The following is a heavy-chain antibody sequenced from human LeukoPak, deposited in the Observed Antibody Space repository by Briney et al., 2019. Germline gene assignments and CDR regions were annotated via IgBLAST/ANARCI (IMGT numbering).Heavy chain of an antibody. CDR3: AKDGYCSGGSCSLGWFDP. J-gene: IGHJ5*02. D-gene: IGHD2-15*01. CDR1: GGTFSSYA. V-gene: IGHV1-69*04. CDR2: IIPIFGIA. Sequence: SVKVSCKASGGTFSSYAISWVRQAPGQGLEWMGRIIPIFGIANYAQKFQGRVTVTADKSTSTAYMELSSLRSEDTAVYYCAKDGYCSGGSCSLGWFDPWGQGTLVTVSS.